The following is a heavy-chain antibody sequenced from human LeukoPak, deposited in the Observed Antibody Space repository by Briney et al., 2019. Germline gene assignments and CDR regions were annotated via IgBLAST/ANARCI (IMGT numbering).Heavy chain of an antibody. CDR3: ARGPAMVRGVIITMLDY. Sequence: SVKVSCKASGGTFSSYAISWVRQAPGQGLEWMGGIIPIFGTANYAQKFQGRVTITTDESMSTAYMELSSLRSEDTAVYYCARGPAMVRGVIITMLDYWGQGTLVTVSS. D-gene: IGHD3-10*01. J-gene: IGHJ4*02. CDR2: IIPIFGTA. V-gene: IGHV1-69*05. CDR1: GGTFSSYA.